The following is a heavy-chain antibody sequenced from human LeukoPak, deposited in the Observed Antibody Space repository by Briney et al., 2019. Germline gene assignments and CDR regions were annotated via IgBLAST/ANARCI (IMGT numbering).Heavy chain of an antibody. V-gene: IGHV4-39*07. D-gene: IGHD6-13*01. Sequence: SETLSLTCTVSGGSISSSSYYWGWIRQPPGKGLEWIGSIYYSGSTYYNPSLKSRVTISVDTSKNQFSLKLRSVTAADTAMYYCARATYISSRASQLGYWGQGTLVTVSS. CDR1: GGSISSSSYY. CDR3: ARATYISSRASQLGY. CDR2: IYYSGST. J-gene: IGHJ4*02.